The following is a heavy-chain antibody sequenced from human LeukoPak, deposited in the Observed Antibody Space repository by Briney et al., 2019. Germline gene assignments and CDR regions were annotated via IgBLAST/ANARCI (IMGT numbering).Heavy chain of an antibody. Sequence: PSETLSLTCTVSGDSISNDYWSWIRQPPGKGLEWNGYMYSSGTTKYNPSLKSRVTMSVDTSKNQFSLRLHSVTAADTAMYYCARHPRSCTGAGTCFSWFDASGQGILVTVSS. V-gene: IGHV4-59*08. D-gene: IGHD2-8*02. CDR1: GDSISNDY. J-gene: IGHJ5*02. CDR2: MYSSGTT. CDR3: ARHPRSCTGAGTCFSWFDA.